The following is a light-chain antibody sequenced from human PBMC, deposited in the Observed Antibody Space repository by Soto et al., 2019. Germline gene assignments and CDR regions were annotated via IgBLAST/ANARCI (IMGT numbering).Light chain of an antibody. CDR2: EVS. CDR1: SSDVGGYNY. CDR3: SSYTSSSTLYV. Sequence: QSVLTQPASVSGSPGQSITISCTGTSSDVGGYNYVSWYQQHPGKAPKLMFYEVSNRPSGVSNRFSGSKSGNTASLTISGLQAEDEADYYCSSYTSSSTLYVFGTGTKVTVL. J-gene: IGLJ1*01. V-gene: IGLV2-14*01.